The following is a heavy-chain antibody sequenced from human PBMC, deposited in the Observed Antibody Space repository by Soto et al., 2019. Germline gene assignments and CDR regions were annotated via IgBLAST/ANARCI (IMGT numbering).Heavy chain of an antibody. CDR3: ARDAIAAAGTYYYYYMDV. CDR1: GFTFSSYG. V-gene: IGHV3-33*01. CDR2: IWYDGSNK. Sequence: GGSLRLSCAASGFTFSSYGMHWVRQAPGKGLEWVAVIWYDGSNKYYADSVKGRFTISRDNSKNTLYLQMNSLRAEDTAVYYCARDAIAAAGTYYYYYMDVWGKGTTVTVSS. D-gene: IGHD6-13*01. J-gene: IGHJ6*03.